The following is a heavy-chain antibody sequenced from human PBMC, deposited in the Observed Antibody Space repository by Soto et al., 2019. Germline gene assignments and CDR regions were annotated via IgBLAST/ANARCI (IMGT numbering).Heavy chain of an antibody. CDR1: GFTFDDYA. Sequence: GGSLRLSCAASGFTFDDYAMHWVRQAPGKGLEWVSGISWNSGSIGYADSVKGRFTISRDNAKNSLYLQMNSLRAEDTALYYCAKAAAAAGTRDDAFDIWGQGTMVTVSS. J-gene: IGHJ3*02. V-gene: IGHV3-9*01. D-gene: IGHD6-13*01. CDR3: AKAAAAAGTRDDAFDI. CDR2: ISWNSGSI.